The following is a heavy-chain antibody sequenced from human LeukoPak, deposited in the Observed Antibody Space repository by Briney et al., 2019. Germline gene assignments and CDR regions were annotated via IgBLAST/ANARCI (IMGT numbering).Heavy chain of an antibody. V-gene: IGHV1-18*01. D-gene: IGHD2-15*01. Sequence: ASVKVSCKASGYTFTSYGISWVRQAPGQGLEWMGWISAYNGNTNYAQKLQGRVTMTTDTSTGTAYMELRSLRSDDTAVYYCARDRPDIVVVVAAPRYGMDVWGQGTTVTVSS. CDR3: ARDRPDIVVVVAAPRYGMDV. CDR2: ISAYNGNT. J-gene: IGHJ6*02. CDR1: GYTFTSYG.